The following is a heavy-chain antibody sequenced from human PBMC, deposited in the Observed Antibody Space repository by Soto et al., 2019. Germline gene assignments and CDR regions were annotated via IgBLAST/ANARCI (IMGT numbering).Heavy chain of an antibody. CDR3: ARTNSGYDRWFDP. CDR1: YGSISSYC. V-gene: IGHV4-59*01. CDR2: IYDGGST. D-gene: IGHD5-12*01. J-gene: IGHJ5*02. Sequence: SETLSLTCTVSYGSISSYCWSWIRQPPGKGLEWIGYIYDGGSTNYNPSLKSRATISVDTSKNQFSLKLSSVTAADTAVYYCARTNSGYDRWFDPWGQGTLVTVSS.